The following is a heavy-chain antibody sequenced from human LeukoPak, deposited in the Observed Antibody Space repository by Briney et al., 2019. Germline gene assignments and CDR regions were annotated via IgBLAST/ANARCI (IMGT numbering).Heavy chain of an antibody. J-gene: IGHJ4*02. CDR1: GNTFTGYY. D-gene: IGHD6-6*01. V-gene: IGHV1-2*02. CDR2: INPNSGGT. Sequence: ASVKVSCKASGNTFTGYYLHWVRQAPGQGLEWMGWINPNSGGTNYAQKFQGRVTMTRDTSTSTVYMELSSLRSEDTAVYYCARMPGIAARQISDYWGQGTLVTVSS. CDR3: ARMPGIAARQISDY.